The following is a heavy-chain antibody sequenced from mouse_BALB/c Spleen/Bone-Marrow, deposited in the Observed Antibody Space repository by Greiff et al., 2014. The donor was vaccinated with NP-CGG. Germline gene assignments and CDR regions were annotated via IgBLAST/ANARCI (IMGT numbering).Heavy chain of an antibody. V-gene: IGHV1-54*01. CDR1: AYDFTNYL. CDR2: INPGSDSS. J-gene: IGHJ3*01. Sequence: QVQLQQSGAELVRPGTSVKVSCKASAYDFTNYLIEWIKKRPGQGLEWIGAINPGSDSSNYNAKFRGKATLTADNSSSTAYMQLISLTSDDSAFYFCARAIYYDYVDGGPFAYWGPGTLVTVSA. CDR3: ARAIYYDYVDGGPFAY. D-gene: IGHD2-4*01.